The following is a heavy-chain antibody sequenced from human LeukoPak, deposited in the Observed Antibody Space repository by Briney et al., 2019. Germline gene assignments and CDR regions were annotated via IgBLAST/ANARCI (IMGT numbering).Heavy chain of an antibody. CDR2: IRGKGHGGTT. CDR1: GFTFGEYG. CDR3: TLTMIVVARSHFDY. J-gene: IGHJ4*02. D-gene: IGHD3-22*01. Sequence: GGSLRLSCTASGFTFGEYGMSWVRQAPGKGLEWIGFIRGKGHGGTTEYAASVKGRFTISRDDSKSIAYLQLNSLKTEDTAVYYCTLTMIVVARSHFDYWGQGTLVTVSS. V-gene: IGHV3-49*04.